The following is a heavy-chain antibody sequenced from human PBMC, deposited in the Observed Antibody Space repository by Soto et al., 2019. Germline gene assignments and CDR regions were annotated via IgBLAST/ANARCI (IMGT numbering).Heavy chain of an antibody. CDR1: GFTFSSYS. V-gene: IGHV3-21*01. CDR2: ISSSSSYI. D-gene: IGHD3-22*01. Sequence: EVQLVESGGGLVKPGGSLRLSCAASGFTFSSYSMNWVRQAPGKGLEWVSSISSSSSYIYYADSVKGRFTISRDNAKHSLYLQMNSLRAEDTAVYYCARVLYYYDSSGYYGYWGQGTLVTVSS. J-gene: IGHJ4*02. CDR3: ARVLYYYDSSGYYGY.